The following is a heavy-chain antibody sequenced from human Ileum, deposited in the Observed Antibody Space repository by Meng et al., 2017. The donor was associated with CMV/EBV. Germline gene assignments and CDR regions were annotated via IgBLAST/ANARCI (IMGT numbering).Heavy chain of an antibody. Sequence: SETLSLTCTVSGGSISTYYWSWIRQPPGKGLEWLGDIYYSGRTTYNPALNSRATISVDTSKNQFSLKLSSVTPADTAVYYCASLRSRNAFNIWGQGTMVTVSS. J-gene: IGHJ3*02. CDR3: ASLRSRNAFNI. V-gene: IGHV4-59*01. CDR1: GGSISTYY. CDR2: IYYSGRT.